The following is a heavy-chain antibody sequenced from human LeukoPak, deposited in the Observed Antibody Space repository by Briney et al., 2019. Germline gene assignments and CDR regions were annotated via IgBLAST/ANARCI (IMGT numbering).Heavy chain of an antibody. J-gene: IGHJ4*02. Sequence: ASVKVSCKVSGYTLTELSMHWVRQATGQGLEWMGWMNPNSGNTGYAQKFQGRVTMTRNTSISTVYMELSSLRSEDTAVYYCARGSRDYWGQGTLVTVSS. CDR3: ARGSRDY. V-gene: IGHV1-8*01. CDR2: MNPNSGNT. CDR1: GYTLTELS.